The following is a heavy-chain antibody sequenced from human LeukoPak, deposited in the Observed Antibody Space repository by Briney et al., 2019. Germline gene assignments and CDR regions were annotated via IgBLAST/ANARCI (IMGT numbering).Heavy chain of an antibody. Sequence: ASVKVSCKASGYTFTGYYMHWVRQAPGQGLEWMGWINPNSGGTNYAQKCQGRVTMARDTSISTAYMELSRLRSDDTAVYYCASSYAGYSSGWEFDYWGQGTLVTVSS. CDR2: INPNSGGT. V-gene: IGHV1-2*02. J-gene: IGHJ4*02. D-gene: IGHD6-19*01. CDR1: GYTFTGYY. CDR3: ASSYAGYSSGWEFDY.